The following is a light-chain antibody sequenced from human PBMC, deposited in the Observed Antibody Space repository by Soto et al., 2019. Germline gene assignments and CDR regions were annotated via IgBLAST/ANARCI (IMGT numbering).Light chain of an antibody. Sequence: DIQMTQSPSSLSASVGDRVTITCRASQSISSYLNWYQQKPGKAPKLLIYAASSLQSGVPSRFSGSGSGTDFTLTSSSLQPEDFATYYCQQSYSTPGLTFGPGNKVDIK. CDR3: QQSYSTPGLT. CDR1: QSISSY. V-gene: IGKV1-39*01. J-gene: IGKJ3*01. CDR2: AAS.